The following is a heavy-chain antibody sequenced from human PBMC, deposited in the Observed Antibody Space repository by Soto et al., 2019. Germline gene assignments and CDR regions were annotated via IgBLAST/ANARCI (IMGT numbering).Heavy chain of an antibody. CDR1: GFSLSTSGMC. V-gene: IGHV2-70*11. CDR2: IDWDDDK. J-gene: IGHJ6*02. CDR3: ARTLYIAVAGTNPGYYYYGMDV. D-gene: IGHD6-19*01. Sequence: GSGPTLVNPTQTLTLTCPFSGFSLSTSGMCVSWIRQPPGKALEWLARIDWDDDKYYSTSLKTRLTISKDTSKNQVVLTMTNMDPVDTATYHCARTLYIAVAGTNPGYYYYGMDVWGQGTTVTVSS.